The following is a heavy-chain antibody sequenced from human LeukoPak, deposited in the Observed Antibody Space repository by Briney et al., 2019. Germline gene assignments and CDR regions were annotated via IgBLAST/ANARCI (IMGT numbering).Heavy chain of an antibody. CDR3: AKAGGDAYYYYYMDV. V-gene: IGHV3-23*01. CDR1: GFTFSNYA. Sequence: GGSLRLSCAASGFTFSNYAMNWVRQVPGKGLEWVSGIGGGGGSTYYADSVKGRFTVSRDNSKNTLYLQMNSLRAEDTAVYYCAKAGGDAYYYYYMDVWGKGTTVTVSS. D-gene: IGHD2-21*01. J-gene: IGHJ6*03. CDR2: IGGGGGST.